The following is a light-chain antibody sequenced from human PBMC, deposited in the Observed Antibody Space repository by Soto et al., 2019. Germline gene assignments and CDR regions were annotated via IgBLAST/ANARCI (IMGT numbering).Light chain of an antibody. CDR2: GSS. V-gene: IGKV3-20*01. J-gene: IGKJ2*01. Sequence: EVVLTQSPGTLSLSPGERATLSCRASQSVSNNYLAWYQQKPGQSPKLLIFGSSDRATGIPDRFSGSGSGTDFPLTISGLEPEDLSVYYWQQYGSSPPYTFGQGTKLEMK. CDR1: QSVSNNY. CDR3: QQYGSSPPYT.